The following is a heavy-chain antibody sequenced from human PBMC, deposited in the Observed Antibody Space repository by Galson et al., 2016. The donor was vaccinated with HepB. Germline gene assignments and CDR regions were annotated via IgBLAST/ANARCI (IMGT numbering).Heavy chain of an antibody. CDR2: ISQSGSP. CDR1: GGSISSSNW. CDR3: ARTHTDTHYYGMDV. J-gene: IGHJ6*02. D-gene: IGHD5-18*01. V-gene: IGHV4-4*02. Sequence: SETLSLTCAVSGGSISSSNWWSWVRQPPGKGLLWIGEISQSGSPNYNPSLKSRVSMSVGKPKNQFSLRLSSVTAADTAVYYCARTHTDTHYYGMDVWGQGTTVTVSS.